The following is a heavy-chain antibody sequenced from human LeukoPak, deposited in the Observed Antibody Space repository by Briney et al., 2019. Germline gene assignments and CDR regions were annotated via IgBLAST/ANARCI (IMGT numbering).Heavy chain of an antibody. CDR1: GFTFSDYY. J-gene: IGHJ6*03. D-gene: IGHD3-10*01. Sequence: GGSLRLSCAASGFTFSDYYMSWIRQAPGKGLEWVSYISSSGSTIYYADSVKGRFTISRDNAKNSLYLQMNSLRAEDTAIYYCAKEGSPGFGDLYFYYMDVWGKGTTVTVSS. V-gene: IGHV3-11*01. CDR3: AKEGSPGFGDLYFYYMDV. CDR2: ISSSGSTI.